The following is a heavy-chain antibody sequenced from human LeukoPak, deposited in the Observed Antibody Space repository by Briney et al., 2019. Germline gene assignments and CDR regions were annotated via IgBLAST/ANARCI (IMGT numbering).Heavy chain of an antibody. J-gene: IGHJ6*02. CDR2: MNPNSGNT. Sequence: GASVKVSCKASGYTFTSCDINWVRQATGQGLEWMGWMNPNSGNTGYAQKFQGRVTMTRNTSISTAYMELSSLRSEDTAVYYCARGRRFTMVRGLKKNPYGMDVWGQGTTVTVSS. CDR3: ARGRRFTMVRGLKKNPYGMDV. CDR1: GYTFTSCD. V-gene: IGHV1-8*01. D-gene: IGHD3-10*01.